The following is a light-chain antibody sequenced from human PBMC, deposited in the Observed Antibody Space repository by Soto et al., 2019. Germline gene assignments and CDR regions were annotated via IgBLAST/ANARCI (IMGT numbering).Light chain of an antibody. V-gene: IGKV1-27*01. CDR3: QKYDRAPAA. CDR2: AAS. CDR1: QDIKKF. Sequence: DIQVTQSPYSLSASPGDRITITCRASQDIKKFLAWYQQKPGEVPHLLIYAASTLRPGVPSRFSGNASGTDFNLTIASLQPEDVATYFCQKYDRAPAAFGQGTKV. J-gene: IGKJ1*01.